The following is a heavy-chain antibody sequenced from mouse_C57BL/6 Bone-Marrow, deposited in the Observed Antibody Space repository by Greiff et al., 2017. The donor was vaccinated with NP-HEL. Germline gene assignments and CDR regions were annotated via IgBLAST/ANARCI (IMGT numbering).Heavy chain of an antibody. V-gene: IGHV14-3*01. D-gene: IGHD1-1*01. J-gene: IGHJ3*01. Sequence: VQLQQSVAELVRPGASVKLSCTASGFNIKNTYMHWVKQRPEQGLEWIGRIDPANGNTKYAPKFQGKATRTADTSSNTAYLQLSSLTSEDTAIYYCAVFYYYGSRGFAYWGQGTLVTVSA. CDR1: GFNIKNTY. CDR2: IDPANGNT. CDR3: AVFYYYGSRGFAY.